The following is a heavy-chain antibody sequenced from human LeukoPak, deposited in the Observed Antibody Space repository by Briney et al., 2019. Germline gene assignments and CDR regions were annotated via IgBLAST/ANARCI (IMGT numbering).Heavy chain of an antibody. CDR3: ARVYSSSWYAIYDAFDI. J-gene: IGHJ3*02. V-gene: IGHV1-2*06. CDR1: GYTFTGYY. D-gene: IGHD6-13*01. CDR2: INPNSGGT. Sequence: ASVKVSCKASGYTFTGYYMHWVRQAPGQGLEWMGRINPNSGGTNYAQKFQGRVTMIRDTSISTAYMELSRLRSDDTAVYYCARVYSSSWYAIYDAFDIWGQGTMVTVSS.